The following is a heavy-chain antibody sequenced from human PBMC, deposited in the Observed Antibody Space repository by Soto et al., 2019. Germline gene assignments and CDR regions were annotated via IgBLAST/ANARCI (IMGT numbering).Heavy chain of an antibody. D-gene: IGHD3-22*01. J-gene: IGHJ4*02. CDR2: ISAYNGNT. CDR1: GYTFTSYG. Sequence: ASVKVSCKASGYTFTSYGISWVRQAPGQGLEWMGWISAYNGNTKYAQKLQGRSTIARDNSKNTLYLQVNSLRAEDTAVYYCAKEADISGYNPDYWGQGTQVTVPQ. CDR3: AKEADISGYNPDY. V-gene: IGHV1-18*01.